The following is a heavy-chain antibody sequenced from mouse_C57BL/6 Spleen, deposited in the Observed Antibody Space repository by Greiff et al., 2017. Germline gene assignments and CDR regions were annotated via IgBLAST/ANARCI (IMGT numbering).Heavy chain of an antibody. J-gene: IGHJ4*01. CDR2: INPGSGGT. D-gene: IGHD1-1*01. Sequence: VQLQQSGAELVRPGTSVKVSCKASGYAFTNYLIEWVKQRPGQGLEWIGVINPGSGGTNYNEKFKGKATLTADKSSSTAYMQLSSLTSEDSAVYFCARSEVAYWDAMDYWGQGTSVTVSS. V-gene: IGHV1-54*01. CDR1: GYAFTNYL. CDR3: ARSEVAYWDAMDY.